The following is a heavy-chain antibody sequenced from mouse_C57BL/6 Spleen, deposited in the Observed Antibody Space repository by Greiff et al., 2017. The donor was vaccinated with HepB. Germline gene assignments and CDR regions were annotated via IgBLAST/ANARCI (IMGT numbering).Heavy chain of an antibody. CDR1: GYTFTSYW. D-gene: IGHD1-1*01. J-gene: IGHJ3*01. CDR3: ARFYGSSPFAY. CDR2: IYPSDSET. Sequence: QVQLQQPGAELVRPGSSVKLSCKASGYTFTSYWMDWVKQRPGQGLEWIGNIYPSDSETHYNQKFKDKATLTVDKSSSTADMQLSSLTSEDSAVYYCARFYGSSPFAYWGQGTLVTVSA. V-gene: IGHV1-61*01.